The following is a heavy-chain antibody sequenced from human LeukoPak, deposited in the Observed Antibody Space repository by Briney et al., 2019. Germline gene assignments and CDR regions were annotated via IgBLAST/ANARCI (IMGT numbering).Heavy chain of an antibody. V-gene: IGHV1-69*13. CDR1: GYTFTSYG. D-gene: IGHD2-21*02. CDR2: IIPIFGTA. Sequence: SVKVSCKASGYTFTSYGISWVRQAPGQGLEWMGGIIPIFGTANYAQKFQGRVTITADESTSTAYMELSSLRSEDTAVYYCARQQIVVVTAAFDYWGQGTLVTVSS. J-gene: IGHJ4*02. CDR3: ARQQIVVVTAAFDY.